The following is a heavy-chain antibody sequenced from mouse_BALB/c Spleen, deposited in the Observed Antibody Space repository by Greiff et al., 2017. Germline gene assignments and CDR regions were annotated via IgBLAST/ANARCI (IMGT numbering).Heavy chain of an antibody. CDR2: ISSGGSYT. V-gene: IGHV5-6*01. Sequence: EVMLVESGGHLVKPGGSLKLSCAASGFTFSSYGMSWVRQTPDKRLEWVATISSGGSYTYYPDSVKGRFTISRDNAKNTLYLQMSSLKSEDTAMYYCERQDYYGSSSYYFDSWGQGTTLADSS. J-gene: IGHJ2*01. CDR3: ERQDYYGSSSYYFDS. D-gene: IGHD1-1*01. CDR1: GFTFSSYG.